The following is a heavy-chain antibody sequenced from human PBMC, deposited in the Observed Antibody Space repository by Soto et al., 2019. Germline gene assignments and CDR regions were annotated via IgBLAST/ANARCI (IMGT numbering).Heavy chain of an antibody. CDR2: LSASGTNT. Sequence: EVQLLESGGVLVQPGGSLRLSCAASGFTFSNHAMSWVRQAPGKGLEWVSGLSASGTNTYYADSVKGRFTISRDNSQNILYQQMNSLRAEDTALDYGARRMAFTSGWYFDYWGQGTLVTVSS. J-gene: IGHJ4*02. CDR1: GFTFSNHA. CDR3: ARRMAFTSGWYFDY. D-gene: IGHD6-19*01. V-gene: IGHV3-23*01.